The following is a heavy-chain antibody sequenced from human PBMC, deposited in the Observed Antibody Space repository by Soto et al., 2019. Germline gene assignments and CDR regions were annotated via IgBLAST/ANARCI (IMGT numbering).Heavy chain of an antibody. V-gene: IGHV3-11*01. J-gene: IGHJ4*02. CDR1: GFTFSDYY. Sequence: GESLKISCAASGFTFSDYYMSWIRQAPGKGLEWVSYISSSGSTIYYADSVKGRFTISRDNAKNSLYLQMNSLRAEDTAVYYCARVNSSGCFDYWGQGTLVTVSS. CDR2: ISSSGSTI. D-gene: IGHD6-19*01. CDR3: ARVNSSGCFDY.